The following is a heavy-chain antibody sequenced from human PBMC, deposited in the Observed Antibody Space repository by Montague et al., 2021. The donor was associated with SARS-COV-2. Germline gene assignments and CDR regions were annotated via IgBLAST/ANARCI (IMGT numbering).Heavy chain of an antibody. CDR2: INYSGST. V-gene: IGHV4-39*01. D-gene: IGHD3-9*01. CDR3: ARQDDIVTGYYYYGIGV. Sequence: INYSGSTYYNPSLKSRVTISVDTSKNQFSLQLSSVTAADTAVYYCARQDDIVTGYYYYGIGVWGQGTTVIVAS. J-gene: IGHJ6*02.